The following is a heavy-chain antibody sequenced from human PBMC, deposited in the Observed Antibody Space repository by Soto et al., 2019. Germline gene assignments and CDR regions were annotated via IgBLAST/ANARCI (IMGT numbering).Heavy chain of an antibody. Sequence: SETLSLTCAVYGGSFSGYYWSWIRQPPGKGLEWIGEINHSGSTNYNPSLKSRVTISEDTSKNQFSLKLSSVTAADTAVYYCARGRLPIAARPLIIPVYYMDVWGKGTTVTVSS. CDR3: ARGRLPIAARPLIIPVYYMDV. CDR1: GGSFSGYY. D-gene: IGHD6-6*01. J-gene: IGHJ6*03. V-gene: IGHV4-34*01. CDR2: INHSGST.